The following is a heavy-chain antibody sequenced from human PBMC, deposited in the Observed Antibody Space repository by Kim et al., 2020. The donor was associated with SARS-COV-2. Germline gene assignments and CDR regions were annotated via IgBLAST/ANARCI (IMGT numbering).Heavy chain of an antibody. Sequence: TRYSPSFQGQVTISADKSISTAYLQWSSLKASDTAMYYCARSVGTGVFDYWGQGTLVTVSS. D-gene: IGHD1-1*01. J-gene: IGHJ4*02. V-gene: IGHV5-51*01. CDR2: T. CDR3: ARSVGTGVFDY.